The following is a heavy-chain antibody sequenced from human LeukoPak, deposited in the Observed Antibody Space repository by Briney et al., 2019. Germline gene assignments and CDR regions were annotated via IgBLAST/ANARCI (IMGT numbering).Heavy chain of an antibody. CDR1: GLPFSIFG. CDR3: AKVIPVVVPAALDY. D-gene: IGHD2-2*01. J-gene: IGHJ4*02. V-gene: IGHV3-30*02. CDR2: IRYDGGNE. Sequence: RGSLRLSCAASGLPFSIFGMHWVRQAPRKRPEWVAYIRYDGGNEYYADSVKGRFAISRANSKSTLDLQMNSLRAEDTAVYYCAKVIPVVVPAALDYWGQGTLVTASS.